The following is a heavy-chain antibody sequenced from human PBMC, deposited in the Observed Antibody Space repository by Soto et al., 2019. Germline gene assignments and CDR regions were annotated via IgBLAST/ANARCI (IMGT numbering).Heavy chain of an antibody. CDR1: GYTFTNFW. V-gene: IGHV5-51*01. Sequence: GESLKISCQCSGYTFTNFWIAWVRHLPGKGLEWMGIIYPGDHETRYSPSFHGKVTISADKSINTAYLQWSSLEASDSAFYYWARSPRSSPYFDYWGQGALVTVSS. D-gene: IGHD6-13*01. CDR3: ARSPRSSPYFDY. J-gene: IGHJ4*02. CDR2: IYPGDHET.